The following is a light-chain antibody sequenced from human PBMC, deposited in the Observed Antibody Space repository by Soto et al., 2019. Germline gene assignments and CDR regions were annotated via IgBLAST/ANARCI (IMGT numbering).Light chain of an antibody. CDR3: SSYTSSSTPLDV. V-gene: IGLV2-14*01. CDR2: DVS. CDR1: SSDVGGYNY. Sequence: QSVLTQPASVSVSPGQSITISCTGTSSDVGGYNYVSWYQQQPGKAPKLMIYDVSQRPSGVSNRFSGSKSGNTASLTITGLQAEDEADYYCSSYTSSSTPLDVFGTGTKLTVL. J-gene: IGLJ1*01.